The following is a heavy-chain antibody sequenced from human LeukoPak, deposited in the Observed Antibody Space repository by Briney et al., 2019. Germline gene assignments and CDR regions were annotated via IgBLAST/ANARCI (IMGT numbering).Heavy chain of an antibody. CDR2: INNSGST. CDR1: GGSFSGYY. D-gene: IGHD3-22*01. J-gene: IGHJ4*02. V-gene: IGHV4-34*01. CDR3: ARGRGVNYYYSSGYYLFDY. Sequence: TSETLSLTCAVYGGSFSGYYWSWIRQPPGKGLEWIGEINNSGSTNYNPSLKSRVTISVDTSKNQFSLKLSSVTAADTAVYYCARGRGVNYYYSSGYYLFDYWGQGTLVTVSS.